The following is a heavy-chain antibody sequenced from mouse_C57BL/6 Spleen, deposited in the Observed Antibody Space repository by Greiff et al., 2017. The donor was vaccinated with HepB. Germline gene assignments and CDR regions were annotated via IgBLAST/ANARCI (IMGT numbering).Heavy chain of an antibody. V-gene: IGHV14-4*01. CDR3: TTRSNWPFAY. CDR2: IDPENGDT. J-gene: IGHJ3*01. CDR1: GFNIKDDY. Sequence: EVQLQESGAELVRPGASVKLSCTASGFNIKDDYMHWVKQRPEQGLEWIGWIDPENGDTEYASKFQGKATITADTSSNTAYLQLSSLTSEDTAVYYCTTRSNWPFAYWGQGTLVTVSA. D-gene: IGHD2-5*01.